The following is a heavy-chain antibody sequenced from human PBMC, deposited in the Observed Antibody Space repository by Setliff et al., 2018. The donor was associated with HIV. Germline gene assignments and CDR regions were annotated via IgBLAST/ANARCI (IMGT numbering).Heavy chain of an antibody. CDR3: ARGGALSGFFFPNWLDP. J-gene: IGHJ5*02. D-gene: IGHD6-19*01. CDR1: GYTFSGYY. V-gene: IGHV1-2*02. Sequence: ASVKVSCKASGYTFSGYYIHWVRQAPGQGLEWMGWINGNSGATKYAQVRDRITMTRDTSINTVYMDLSRLTSDDTGIYYCARGGALSGFFFPNWLDPWGQGTLVTVSS. CDR2: INGNSGAT.